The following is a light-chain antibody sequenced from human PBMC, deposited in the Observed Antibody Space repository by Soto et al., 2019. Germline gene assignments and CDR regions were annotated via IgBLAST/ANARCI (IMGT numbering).Light chain of an antibody. CDR2: AAS. J-gene: IGKJ4*01. CDR1: QGIRSY. CDR3: QQFNSHPPV. Sequence: DIQLTQSPSFLSASVGVRVTMTCRASQGIRSYLAWYQQKPGKAPNLLIFAASTLESGVPSRFSGSGSGTEFTLTISSLQPEDFATYYCQQFNSHPPVFGGGTKVDIK. V-gene: IGKV1-9*01.